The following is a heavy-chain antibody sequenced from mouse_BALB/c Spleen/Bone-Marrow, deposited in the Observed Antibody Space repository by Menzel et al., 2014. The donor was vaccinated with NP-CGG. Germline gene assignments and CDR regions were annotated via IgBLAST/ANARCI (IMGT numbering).Heavy chain of an antibody. Sequence: EVMLVESGGGLVQPGGSRKLSCAASGFTFSSFGMHGVRQAPEKGLEWVAYISSGSSTIYYADTVKGRFTISRDNPKNTLFLQMTSLRSEDTAMYYCARSPYDYAAMDYWGQGTSVTVSS. V-gene: IGHV5-17*02. CDR3: ARSPYDYAAMDY. CDR1: GFTFSSFG. J-gene: IGHJ4*01. CDR2: ISSGSSTI. D-gene: IGHD2-4*01.